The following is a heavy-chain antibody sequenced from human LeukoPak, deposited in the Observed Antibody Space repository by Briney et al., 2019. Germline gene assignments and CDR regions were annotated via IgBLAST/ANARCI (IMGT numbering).Heavy chain of an antibody. J-gene: IGHJ3*02. CDR1: GYDFSTYW. D-gene: IGHD4-23*01. V-gene: IGHV5-51*01. Sequence: GESLKISCKGSGYDFSTYWIACVRQMPEKGLEWMGIIYPGDSDTRYSPSFQGQVTISADKSISTAYLQWCSLKASDTAMYYCARAGYGDNSDAFDIWGQGTRVTVSS. CDR3: ARAGYGDNSDAFDI. CDR2: IYPGDSDT.